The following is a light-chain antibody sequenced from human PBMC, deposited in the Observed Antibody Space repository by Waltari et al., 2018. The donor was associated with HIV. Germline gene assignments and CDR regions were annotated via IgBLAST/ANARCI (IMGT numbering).Light chain of an antibody. J-gene: IGLJ2*01. CDR3: AAWDDSLNGVV. CDR2: KNN. Sequence: QSVVTQPPSASGTPGQRVTISCSGSDPNIGSNNVYWYQDLPGTAPKLLIYKNNQRPSGVPDRFSGSKSDTSASLAISGLRSEDESDYYCAAWDDSLNGVVFGGGTKLTVL. CDR1: DPNIGSNN. V-gene: IGLV1-47*01.